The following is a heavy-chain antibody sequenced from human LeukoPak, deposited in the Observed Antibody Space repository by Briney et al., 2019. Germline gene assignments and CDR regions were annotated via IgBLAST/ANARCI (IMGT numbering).Heavy chain of an antibody. Sequence: GASVKVSCKASGYTFTSYDINWVRQATGQGLEWMGWMNPNSGNTGYAQKFQGRVTMTRNTSISTAYMELSSLRSEDTAVYYCARVRITMVRGVIGYYFDYWGQGTLVTVSS. CDR3: ARVRITMVRGVIGYYFDY. V-gene: IGHV1-8*01. CDR2: MNPNSGNT. CDR1: GYTFTSYD. D-gene: IGHD3-10*01. J-gene: IGHJ4*02.